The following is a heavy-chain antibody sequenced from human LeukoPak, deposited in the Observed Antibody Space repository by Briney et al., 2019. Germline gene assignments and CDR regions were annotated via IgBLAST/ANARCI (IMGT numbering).Heavy chain of an antibody. V-gene: IGHV4-59*08. CDR2: IYSSGHT. CDR1: GGSIVGYY. CDR3: ARGKNDYSNRYAFDY. Sequence: SETLSLTCTVSGGSIVGYYWSWIRQPPGKELEWIAYIYSSGHTISNPSLRSRVTMSLDTSRNQFSPKLSSVTAADTAVYFCARGKNDYSNRYAFDYWGQGTLVTVSS. D-gene: IGHD4-11*01. J-gene: IGHJ4*02.